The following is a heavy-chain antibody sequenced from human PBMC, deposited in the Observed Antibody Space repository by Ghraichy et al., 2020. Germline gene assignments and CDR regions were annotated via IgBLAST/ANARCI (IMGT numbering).Heavy chain of an antibody. CDR2: ISSSSSTI. CDR1: GFTFSSYS. D-gene: IGHD2-15*01. V-gene: IGHV3-48*02. J-gene: IGHJ6*03. CDR3: ARVSRDCSGGSCYDSYYYMDV. Sequence: GGSLRLSCAASGFTFSSYSMNWVRQAPGKGLEWVSYISSSSSTIYYADSVKGRFTISRDNAKNSLYLQMNSLRDEDTAVYYCARVSRDCSGGSCYDSYYYMDVWGKGTTVTVSS.